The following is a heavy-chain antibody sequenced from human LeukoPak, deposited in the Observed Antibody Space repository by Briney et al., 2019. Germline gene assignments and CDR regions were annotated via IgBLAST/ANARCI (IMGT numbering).Heavy chain of an antibody. D-gene: IGHD2-15*01. CDR1: GGSIFSSNSY. CDR3: ARVGVNCSGGSCYSWFDP. CDR2: IYYSGNT. J-gene: IGHJ5*02. Sequence: PSETLSLTCTVSGGSIFSSNSYWGWIRQPPGKGLEWIGSIYYSGNTYYNPSLKSRVTISVDTSKNQFSLKLSSVTAADTAVYYCARVGVNCSGGSCYSWFDPWGQGTLVTVSS. V-gene: IGHV4-39*07.